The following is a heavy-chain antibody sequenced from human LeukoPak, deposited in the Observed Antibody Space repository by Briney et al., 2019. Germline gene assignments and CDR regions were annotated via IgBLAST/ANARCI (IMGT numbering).Heavy chain of an antibody. CDR1: GFAFSDFT. D-gene: IGHD6-13*01. Sequence: GGSLRLSCAASGFAFSDFTVSWVRQAPGKGLEWVSAISGSGGSTYYADSVKGRFTISRDNSKNTLYLQMNSLRAEDTAVYYCAKDRDSSSWLAFDIWGQGTMVTVSS. V-gene: IGHV3-23*01. CDR3: AKDRDSSSWLAFDI. CDR2: ISGSGGST. J-gene: IGHJ3*02.